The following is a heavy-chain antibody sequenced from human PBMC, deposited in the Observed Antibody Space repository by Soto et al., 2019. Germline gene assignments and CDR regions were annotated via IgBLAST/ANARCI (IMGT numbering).Heavy chain of an antibody. CDR2: IRSKANNYAT. CDR3: AKQIYGGNS. CDR1: GFTFSASA. D-gene: IGHD2-21*02. Sequence: GSLRLSCATSGFTFSASAMHWVRQVSGKGLEWIARIRSKANNYATTYAPSVKGRFTISRDDSENTVYLQMNSLKTEDTAIYYCAKQIYGGNSWGQGTLVTVS. J-gene: IGHJ4*02. V-gene: IGHV3-73*01.